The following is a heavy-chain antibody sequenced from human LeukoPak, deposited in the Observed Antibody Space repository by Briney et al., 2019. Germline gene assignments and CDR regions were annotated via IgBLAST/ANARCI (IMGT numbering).Heavy chain of an antibody. CDR1: GGSISSSSYY. D-gene: IGHD5-18*01. CDR2: IYYSGST. Sequence: PSEALSLTCTVSGGSISSSSYYWGWIRQPPGKGLEWIGSIYYSGSTYYNPSLKSRVTISVDTSKNQFSLKLSSVTAADTAVYYCARDAIQLWLGMDVWGKGTTVTISS. CDR3: ARDAIQLWLGMDV. V-gene: IGHV4-39*07. J-gene: IGHJ6*04.